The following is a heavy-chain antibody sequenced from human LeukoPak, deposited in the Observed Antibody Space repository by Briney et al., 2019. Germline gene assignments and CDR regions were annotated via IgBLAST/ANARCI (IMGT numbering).Heavy chain of an antibody. Sequence: GASLKVSCKASGYTFTTTYINWVRQVPGQGLEWMGWISAYNGKTNYAQKSQGRVTMTTDSSTSTAYMDLTSLRSDDTAVYYCARGGTYYPCIDYWGQGTLVTVSS. CDR2: ISAYNGKT. J-gene: IGHJ4*02. CDR3: ARGGTYYPCIDY. CDR1: GYTFTTTY. D-gene: IGHD1-26*01. V-gene: IGHV1-18*01.